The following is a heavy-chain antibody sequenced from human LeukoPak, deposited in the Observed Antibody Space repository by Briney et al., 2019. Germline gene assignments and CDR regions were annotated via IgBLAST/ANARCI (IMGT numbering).Heavy chain of an antibody. Sequence: PSETLSLTCAVYGGSFSGYYWSWTRQPPGKGLEWIGEINHSGSTNYNPSLKSRVTISVDTSKNQFSLKLSSVTAADTAVYYCGGYCSSTSCYVESPWGQGTLVTVSS. CDR1: GGSFSGYY. D-gene: IGHD2-2*01. V-gene: IGHV4-34*01. CDR3: GGYCSSTSCYVESP. CDR2: INHSGST. J-gene: IGHJ5*02.